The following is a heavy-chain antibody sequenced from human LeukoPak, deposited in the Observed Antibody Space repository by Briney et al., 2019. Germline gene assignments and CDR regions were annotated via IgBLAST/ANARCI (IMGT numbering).Heavy chain of an antibody. V-gene: IGHV1-18*01. D-gene: IGHD6-13*01. CDR1: RYTLSSYG. CDR2: ISAYNGNT. J-gene: IGHJ4*02. Sequence: ASVRVSRTASRYTLSSYGLCCVRQGPGQGLEWVGWISAYNGNTNNAQKLQGRVTMTTDTSTSTAYMELRSLRSDDTAVYYCARDFWGFSSPTDFDYWGQGTLDTVSS. CDR3: ARDFWGFSSPTDFDY.